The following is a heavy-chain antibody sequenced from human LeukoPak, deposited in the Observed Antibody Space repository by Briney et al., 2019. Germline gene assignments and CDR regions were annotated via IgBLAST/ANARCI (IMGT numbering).Heavy chain of an antibody. J-gene: IGHJ4*02. V-gene: IGHV4-59*08. Sequence: TSSETLSPTCTVSGGSISDNYWSWIRQPPGKGLEWIGYAYYSGHTNYNSSLKSRVTMSLDTSKSQFSLRLSSVTAADTAVYFCARHPFATPFDYWGPGTLVTVSS. D-gene: IGHD2-15*01. CDR3: ARHPFATPFDY. CDR2: AYYSGHT. CDR1: GGSISDNY.